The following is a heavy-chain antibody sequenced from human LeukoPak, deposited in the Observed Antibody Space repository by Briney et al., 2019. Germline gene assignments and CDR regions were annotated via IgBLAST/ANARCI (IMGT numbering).Heavy chain of an antibody. J-gene: IGHJ6*03. V-gene: IGHV3-21*01. CDR3: ARDLFLYYPGLIAAAGKGRGYMDV. Sequence: AGGSLRLSCAASGFTFSSYSMNWVRQAPGKGLEWVSSISSSSSYIYYADSVKGRFTISRDNAKNSLYLQMNSLRAEDTAVYYCARDLFLYYPGLIAAAGKGRGYMDVWGKGTTVTVSS. CDR2: ISSSSSYI. CDR1: GFTFSSYS. D-gene: IGHD6-13*01.